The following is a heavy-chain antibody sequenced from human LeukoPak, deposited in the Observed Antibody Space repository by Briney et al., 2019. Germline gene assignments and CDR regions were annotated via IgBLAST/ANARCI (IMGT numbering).Heavy chain of an antibody. CDR2: IYYSGST. CDR3: ARVDCSGGSCYGMDV. Sequence: SETLSLTCTVSGGSISSYYWSWIRQPPGKGLEWIGYIYYSGSTNYNPSLKSRVTISVDTSKNQFSLKLSSVTAADTAVYYCARVDCSGGSCYGMDVWGQGTTVTVSS. CDR1: GGSISSYY. D-gene: IGHD2-15*01. V-gene: IGHV4-59*01. J-gene: IGHJ6*02.